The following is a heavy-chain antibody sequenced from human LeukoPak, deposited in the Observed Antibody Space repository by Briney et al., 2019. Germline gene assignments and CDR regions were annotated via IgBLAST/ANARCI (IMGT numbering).Heavy chain of an antibody. CDR2: IVGSGGST. CDR1: GFTFSSYA. CDR3: AKDPGVHDY. Sequence: GGSLRLSCAASGFTFSSYAMSWVRQAPGKGLEWVSVIVGSGGSTNYADSVKGRFTISRDNSKNTLYLQMNSLRAEDTAVYYCAKDPGVHDYWGQGTLVTVSS. D-gene: IGHD3-10*01. V-gene: IGHV3-23*01. J-gene: IGHJ4*02.